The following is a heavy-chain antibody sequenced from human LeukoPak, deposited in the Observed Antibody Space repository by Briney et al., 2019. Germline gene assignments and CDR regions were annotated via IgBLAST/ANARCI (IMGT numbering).Heavy chain of an antibody. CDR2: ITDDGSIP. J-gene: IGHJ4*02. D-gene: IGHD7-27*01. Sequence: GGSLRLSCVASGFTFSSYWMHWVRQAPGQGLVWVSRITDDGSIPGYADSVKGRFTISRDNARNTLYLQMTNLRVEDTAVYYCTRNNWGIDYWGQGALVTVSS. V-gene: IGHV3-74*01. CDR1: GFTFSSYW. CDR3: TRNNWGIDY.